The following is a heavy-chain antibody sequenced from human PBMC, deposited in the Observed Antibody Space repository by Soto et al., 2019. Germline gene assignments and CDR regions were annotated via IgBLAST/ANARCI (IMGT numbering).Heavy chain of an antibody. V-gene: IGHV3-23*01. CDR1: GFTFSSYA. J-gene: IGHJ4*02. Sequence: GESLKISCAASGFTFSSYAMSWVRQAPGKGLEWVSAISGSGGSTYYADSVKGRFTISRDNSKNTLYLQMNSLRAEDTAVYYCAKDPGYSFPGGYFDYWGQGTLVTVSS. CDR3: AKDPGYSFPGGYFDY. D-gene: IGHD5-18*01. CDR2: ISGSGGST.